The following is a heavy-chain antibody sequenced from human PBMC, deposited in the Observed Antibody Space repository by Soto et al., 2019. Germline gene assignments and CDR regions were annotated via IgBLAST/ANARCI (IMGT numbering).Heavy chain of an antibody. CDR1: GFTFSTYA. CDR2: VSASGLNT. J-gene: IGHJ4*02. CDR3: AKDPTSYDSSAQFDS. V-gene: IGHV3-23*01. Sequence: GGSLRLSCAASGFTFSTYAMAWVRQAPGKGLEWVSGVSASGLNTDYADPVKGRFSISRDNSKNTVSLQMNSLRAEDTALYYCAKDPTSYDSSAQFDSWGQGTLVTVSS. D-gene: IGHD3-22*01.